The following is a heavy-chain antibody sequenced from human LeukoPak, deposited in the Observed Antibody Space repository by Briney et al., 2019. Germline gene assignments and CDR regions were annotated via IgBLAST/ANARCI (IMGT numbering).Heavy chain of an antibody. CDR1: GFSFNNYP. J-gene: IGHJ4*02. Sequence: GGSLRLSCAASGFSFNNYPMHWVRQAPGKALEWVAIISYDGSNEYYADSVKGRFTISRDNAQNSLYLQMNSLRAEDTAIYYCVRDRGTYRPIDYWGQGTLVTVSS. CDR3: VRDRGTYRPIDY. D-gene: IGHD1-26*01. CDR2: ISYDGSNE. V-gene: IGHV3-30-3*01.